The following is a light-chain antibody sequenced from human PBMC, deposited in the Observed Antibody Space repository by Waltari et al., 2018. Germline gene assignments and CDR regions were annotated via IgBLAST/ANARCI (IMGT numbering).Light chain of an antibody. J-gene: IGKJ3*01. CDR1: QSVSSRY. Sequence: ETVLTQSPGTLSLSPGDRATPPCRVSQSVSSRYLAWYQQKPGQAPRLLIYGSSSRATGTPDRFSGSGSGTEFILTITRLEPEDFAVYFCQQPGNPPPAFGPGTKVEIK. CDR3: QQPGNPPPA. CDR2: GSS. V-gene: IGKV3-20*01.